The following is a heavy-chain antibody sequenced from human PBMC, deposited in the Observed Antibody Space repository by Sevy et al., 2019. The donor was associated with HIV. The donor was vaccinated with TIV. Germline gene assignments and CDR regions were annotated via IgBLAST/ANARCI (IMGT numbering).Heavy chain of an antibody. V-gene: IGHV3-30*03. Sequence: GGSLRLSCVASGFPFNYYGMNWVRQAPGKGLEWVAVISNDGSNKYYANSVKGRFTISRDNSKNTLYLQMNSLRAEDTAVYYCARDNSSSWYTGPCDYWGQGALVTVSS. CDR1: GFPFNYYG. J-gene: IGHJ4*02. CDR2: ISNDGSNK. CDR3: ARDNSSSWYTGPCDY. D-gene: IGHD6-13*01.